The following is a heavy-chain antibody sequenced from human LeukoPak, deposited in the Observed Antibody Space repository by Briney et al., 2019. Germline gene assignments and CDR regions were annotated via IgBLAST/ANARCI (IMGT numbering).Heavy chain of an antibody. CDR2: ISSSSSTI. CDR3: ARERHYYDSSGYQGDY. Sequence: GGSLRLSCAASGFTFSSYEMNWVRQAPGKGLEWLSYISSSSSTIYYADSVKGRFTISRDNAKNSLYLQMNSLRAEDTAVYYCARERHYYDSSGYQGDYWGQGTLVTVSS. D-gene: IGHD3-22*01. V-gene: IGHV3-48*03. J-gene: IGHJ4*02. CDR1: GFTFSSYE.